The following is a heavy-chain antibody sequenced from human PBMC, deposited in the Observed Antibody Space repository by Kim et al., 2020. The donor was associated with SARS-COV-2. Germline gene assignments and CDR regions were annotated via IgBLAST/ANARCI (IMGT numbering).Heavy chain of an antibody. CDR3: ARFYGSGTNFKWFDP. J-gene: IGHJ5*02. CDR1: GLTFSTSV. CDR2: IYESPVKT. Sequence: GGSLRLSCEVSGLTFSTSVMTWVRQAPGKGLEWVSSIYESPVKTYYSDSVKDRFTISRDNSKNTVYLQMNSLRDEDTAVYYCARFYGSGTNFKWFDPWGQGTQVTVTS. V-gene: IGHV3-23*01. D-gene: IGHD3-10*01.